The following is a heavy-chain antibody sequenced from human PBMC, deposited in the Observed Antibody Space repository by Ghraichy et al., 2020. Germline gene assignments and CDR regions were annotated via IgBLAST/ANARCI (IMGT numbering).Heavy chain of an antibody. CDR3: ARAYSGSYFDY. Sequence: SETLSLTCTVSGSSISSSTYYWGWIRQPPGKGLEWIGSINYSGTTYYNPSLKSRVTISVDTSKNRFSLKLSSVTAADTAVYYCARAYSGSYFDYWGQGTLITVSS. D-gene: IGHD1-26*01. V-gene: IGHV4-39*07. CDR1: GSSISSSTYY. J-gene: IGHJ4*02. CDR2: INYSGTT.